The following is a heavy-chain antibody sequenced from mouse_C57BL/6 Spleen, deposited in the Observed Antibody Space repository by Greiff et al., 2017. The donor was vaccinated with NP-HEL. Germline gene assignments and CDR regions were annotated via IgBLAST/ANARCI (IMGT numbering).Heavy chain of an antibody. CDR1: GYTFTDYE. D-gene: IGHD4-1*01. V-gene: IGHV1-15*01. Sequence: QVQLQQSGAELVRPGASVTLSCKASGYTFTDYEMHWVKQTPVHGLEWIGAIDPETGGTAYNQKFKGKAILTADKSSSTAYMELRSLTSEDSAVYYCTRKRDWEGYFDYWGQGTTLTVSS. CDR2: IDPETGGT. J-gene: IGHJ2*01. CDR3: TRKRDWEGYFDY.